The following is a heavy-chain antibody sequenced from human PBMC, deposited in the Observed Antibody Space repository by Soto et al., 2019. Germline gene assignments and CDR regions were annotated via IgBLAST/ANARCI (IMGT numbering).Heavy chain of an antibody. CDR1: GASISNHY. CDR3: ARESGFCGPRCYRNNWFDP. Sequence: SETLSLTCSVSGASISNHYWSWMRQSPGKGLEWIGLMSNTGIPTYNPSPQGRVNISPDTSNNRISLRLSSVTAADTAAYYCARESGFCGPRCYRNNWFDPWGQGILVTVSS. CDR2: MSNTGIP. J-gene: IGHJ5*02. D-gene: IGHD2-2*02. V-gene: IGHV4-59*11.